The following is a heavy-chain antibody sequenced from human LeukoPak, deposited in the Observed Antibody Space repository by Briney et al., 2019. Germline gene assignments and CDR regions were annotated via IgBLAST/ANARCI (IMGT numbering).Heavy chain of an antibody. CDR3: ARRSSSWYSKPIDY. CDR1: GGSFSGYY. V-gene: IGHV4-34*01. D-gene: IGHD6-13*01. Sequence: SETLSLTCAVYGGSFSGYYWSWIRQPPGKGLEWIGEINHSGSTNYNPSLKSRVTISVDTSKNQFSLKLSSVTAADTAVYYCARRSSSWYSKPIDYWGQGTLVTVSS. CDR2: INHSGST. J-gene: IGHJ4*02.